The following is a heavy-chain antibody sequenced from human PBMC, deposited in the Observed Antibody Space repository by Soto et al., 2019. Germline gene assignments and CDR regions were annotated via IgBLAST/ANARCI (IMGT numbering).Heavy chain of an antibody. Sequence: GGSLRLSCSASGYTFESWAAHWVRQAPGKGLEYVSGIRSDGDSTHYADSVKGRFTISRDNSKNTLYLQMDSLRIDDTAEYFGVASGTFRLPLFDHWGQGALVTVS. CDR2: IRSDGDST. CDR3: VASGTFRLPLFDH. V-gene: IGHV3-64D*06. J-gene: IGHJ4*02. CDR1: GYTFESWA. D-gene: IGHD3-9*01.